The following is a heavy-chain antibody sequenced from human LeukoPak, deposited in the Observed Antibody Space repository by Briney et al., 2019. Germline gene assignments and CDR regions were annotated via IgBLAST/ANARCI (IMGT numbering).Heavy chain of an antibody. CDR2: TRPSSGRT. CDR3: AREGPETYNFDF. Sequence: ASVKVSCKTSGYTFTNYYMHWVRQAPGQGPEWMGITRPSSGRTNYPQKFQGRVTMTWDMSTSTFYMELSSLTSDDTAVYYCAREGPETYNFDFWGQGTLVTVSS. J-gene: IGHJ4*02. CDR1: GYTFTNYY. V-gene: IGHV1-46*01. D-gene: IGHD1-14*01.